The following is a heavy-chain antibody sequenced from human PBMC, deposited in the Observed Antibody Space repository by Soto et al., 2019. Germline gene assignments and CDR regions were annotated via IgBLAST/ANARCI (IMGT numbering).Heavy chain of an antibody. Sequence: SETLSLTCSVSGFAISRGYYWSWVRQPPGKGLEWIGSIYPSVSSYHNPSLATRLRLSIDTSKKQFTLNLTSVTAADTALYFCAREKVGTTFFDNWGQGIQVTVSS. CDR2: IYPSVSS. V-gene: IGHV4-38-2*02. CDR1: GFAISRGYY. CDR3: AREKVGTTFFDN. J-gene: IGHJ4*02. D-gene: IGHD1-1*01.